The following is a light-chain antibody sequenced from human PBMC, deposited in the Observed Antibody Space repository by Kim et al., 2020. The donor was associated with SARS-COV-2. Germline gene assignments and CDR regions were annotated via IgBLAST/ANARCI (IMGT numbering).Light chain of an antibody. Sequence: EIVMTQSPATLSVSPGERATLSCRASQSVSSNLAWYQQKPGQAPRLLINGASTRATGIPARFSGSGSGTEFTLTISSLQSEDFAVYYCQQYNNWPPLTFGGGTKLEI. V-gene: IGKV3-15*01. CDR3: QQYNNWPPLT. J-gene: IGKJ4*01. CDR2: GAS. CDR1: QSVSSN.